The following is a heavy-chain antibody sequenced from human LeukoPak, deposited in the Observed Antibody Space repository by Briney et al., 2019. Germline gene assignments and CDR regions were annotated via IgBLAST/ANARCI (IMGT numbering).Heavy chain of an antibody. J-gene: IGHJ5*02. Sequence: GGSLRLSCAASGFTFDDYGMSWVRQAPGKGLEWVSGINWNGGSTGYADSVKGRFTISRDNAKNSLYLQMNSLRAEDTALYYCAREVTGTTFWYNWFDPWGQGTLVTVSS. CDR2: INWNGGST. CDR1: GFTFDDYG. V-gene: IGHV3-20*04. D-gene: IGHD1-7*01. CDR3: AREVTGTTFWYNWFDP.